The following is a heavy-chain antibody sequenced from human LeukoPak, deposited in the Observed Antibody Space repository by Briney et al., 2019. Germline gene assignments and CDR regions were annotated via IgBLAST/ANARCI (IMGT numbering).Heavy chain of an antibody. J-gene: IGHJ4*02. V-gene: IGHV3-30-3*01. CDR3: ARVLGYGDYGGFDY. CDR2: ISYDGSNK. Sequence: GGSLRLSCAASGFTFSSYAMHWVRQAPGKGLERVAVISYDGSNKYYADSVKGRFTISRDNSKNTLYLQMNSLRAEDTAVYYCARVLGYGDYGGFDYWGQGTLVTVSS. CDR1: GFTFSSYA. D-gene: IGHD4-17*01.